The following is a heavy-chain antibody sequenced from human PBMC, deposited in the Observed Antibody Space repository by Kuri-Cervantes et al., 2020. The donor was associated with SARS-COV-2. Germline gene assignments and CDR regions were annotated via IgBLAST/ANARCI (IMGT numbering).Heavy chain of an antibody. D-gene: IGHD4-11*01. Sequence: LRLSCDVSGGGIISDGYSWSWIRQPPGKGLEWIGYIYHTGTPYYNPSFRGPGTISVDRSMNQLSLNVTSVTAADTPVYDCARDFDYKGHGMDVWGQGTTVTVSS. CDR2: IYHTGTP. CDR1: GGGIISDGYS. V-gene: IGHV4-30-2*01. CDR3: ARDFDYKGHGMDV. J-gene: IGHJ6*02.